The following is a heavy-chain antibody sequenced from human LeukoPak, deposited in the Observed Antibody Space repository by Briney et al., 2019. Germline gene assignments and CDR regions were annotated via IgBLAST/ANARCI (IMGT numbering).Heavy chain of an antibody. CDR3: ARDVGATGVLDY. CDR1: GGSFSGYY. D-gene: IGHD1-26*01. CDR2: INHSGST. V-gene: IGHV4-34*01. Sequence: SETLSLTCAVYGGSFSGYYRSWIRQPPGKGLEWIGEINHSGSTNYNPSLKSRVTISVDTSKNQFSLKLSSVTAADTAVYYCARDVGATGVLDYWGQGTLVTVSS. J-gene: IGHJ4*02.